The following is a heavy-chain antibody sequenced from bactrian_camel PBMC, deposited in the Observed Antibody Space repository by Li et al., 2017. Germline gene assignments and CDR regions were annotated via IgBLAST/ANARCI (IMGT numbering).Heavy chain of an antibody. CDR2: IRFDGNT. Sequence: HVQLVESGGGSVQSGGTLKLSCAASGSIPNTYSMGWFRQAPGKEREGVATIRFDGNTKYADSVKGRFTISRDNTKNTLSLEMNSLKPEDTAMYYCAADGWVERDGRCDSLSQGTQVTVS. CDR1: GSIPNTYS. J-gene: IGHJ4*01. CDR3: AADGWVERDGRCDS. D-gene: IGHD3*01. V-gene: IGHV3S53*01.